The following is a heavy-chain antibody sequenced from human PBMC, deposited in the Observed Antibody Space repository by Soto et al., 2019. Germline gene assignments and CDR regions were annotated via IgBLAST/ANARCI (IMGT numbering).Heavy chain of an antibody. Sequence: GESLKISCAASGFTFSSYAMSWVRQAPGKGLEWVSAISGSGGSTYYADSVKGRFTISRDNSKNTLYLQMNSLRAEDTAVYYCAKANSSGWYGVYFDYWGQGTLVTVSS. V-gene: IGHV3-23*01. CDR2: ISGSGGST. J-gene: IGHJ4*02. CDR1: GFTFSSYA. CDR3: AKANSSGWYGVYFDY. D-gene: IGHD6-19*01.